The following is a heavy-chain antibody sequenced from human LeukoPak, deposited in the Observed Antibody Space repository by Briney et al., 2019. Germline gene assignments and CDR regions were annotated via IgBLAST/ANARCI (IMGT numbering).Heavy chain of an antibody. CDR3: ARAGDYYDSSGYNDAFDI. V-gene: IGHV4-39*07. CDR2: IYYSGDT. D-gene: IGHD3-22*01. Sequence: PSETLSLTCAVSGGSIRTSSYYWGCIRQPPGKGLEWIGSIYYSGDTYYNPSLKSRVTISVDTSKSQFSLKLSSVTAADTAVYYCARAGDYYDSSGYNDAFDIWGQGTMVTVSS. J-gene: IGHJ3*02. CDR1: GGSIRTSSYY.